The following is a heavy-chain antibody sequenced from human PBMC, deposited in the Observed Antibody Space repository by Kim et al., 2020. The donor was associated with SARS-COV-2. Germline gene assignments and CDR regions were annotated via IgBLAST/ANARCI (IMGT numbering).Heavy chain of an antibody. Sequence: VKGRFTISRDNAKNSLYLQMNSLRAEDTAVYYCARGVPQNYYGSGSYPDYWGQGTLVTVSS. J-gene: IGHJ4*02. V-gene: IGHV3-48*03. D-gene: IGHD3-10*01. CDR3: ARGVPQNYYGSGSYPDY.